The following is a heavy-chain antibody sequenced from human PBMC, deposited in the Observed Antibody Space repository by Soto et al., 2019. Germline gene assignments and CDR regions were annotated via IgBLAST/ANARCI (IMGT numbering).Heavy chain of an antibody. CDR2: ISSSGSTI. CDR1: GFTFSSYE. J-gene: IGHJ4*02. D-gene: IGHD6-19*01. Sequence: GGSLRLSCADSGFTFSSYEMNWVRQAPGKGLEWVSYISSSGSTIYYADSVKGRFTISRDNAKNSLYLQMNSLRAEDTAVYYCAITPPQWLARGFFDYWGQGTLVTV. V-gene: IGHV3-48*03. CDR3: AITPPQWLARGFFDY.